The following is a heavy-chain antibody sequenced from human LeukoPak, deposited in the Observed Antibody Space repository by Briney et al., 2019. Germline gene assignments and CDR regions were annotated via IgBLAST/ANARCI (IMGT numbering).Heavy chain of an antibody. CDR3: ARDSYRGAFFDY. CDR1: GFAFRSYG. V-gene: IGHV3-33*01. D-gene: IGHD4-11*01. CDR2: IWYDGGNK. Sequence: GGSLRLSCEASGFAFRSYGMHWVRQAPGKGLEWVAAIWYDGGNKYYADSVKGRFTISRDNSKNTLYLQMNSLRVEDTAVYYCARDSYRGAFFDYWGQGTLVPVSS. J-gene: IGHJ4*02.